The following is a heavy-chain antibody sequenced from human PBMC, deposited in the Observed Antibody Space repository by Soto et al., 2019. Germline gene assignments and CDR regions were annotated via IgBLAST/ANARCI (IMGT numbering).Heavy chain of an antibody. CDR3: AKDDQYYDILTGYYPSGMDV. D-gene: IGHD3-9*01. CDR1: GFTVSSKY. J-gene: IGHJ6*02. CDR2: ISGSGGST. Sequence: PGGSLRLSCAASGFTVSSKYMTWVRQAPGKGLEWVSAISGSGGSTYYADSVKGRFTISRDNSKNTLYLQMNSLRAEDTAVYYCAKDDQYYDILTGYYPSGMDVWGQGTTVTVSS. V-gene: IGHV3-23*01.